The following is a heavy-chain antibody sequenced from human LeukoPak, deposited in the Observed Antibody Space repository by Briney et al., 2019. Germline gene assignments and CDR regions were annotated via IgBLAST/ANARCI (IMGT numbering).Heavy chain of an antibody. CDR3: ARIDFWSGHDAFDI. J-gene: IGHJ3*02. Sequence: SETLSLTCTVSGGSISSYYWSWIRQPPGKGLEWIGYIYYSGSTYYNPSLKSRVTISVDTSKNQFSLKLSSVTAADTAVYYCARIDFWSGHDAFDIWGQGTMVTVSS. CDR2: IYYSGST. V-gene: IGHV4-59*08. D-gene: IGHD3-3*01. CDR1: GGSISSYY.